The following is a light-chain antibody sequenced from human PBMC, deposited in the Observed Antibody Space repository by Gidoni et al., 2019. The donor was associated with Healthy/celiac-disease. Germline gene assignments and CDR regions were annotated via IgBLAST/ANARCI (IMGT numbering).Light chain of an antibody. J-gene: IGKJ1*01. CDR1: QSISSY. CDR2: AAS. V-gene: IGKV1-39*01. Sequence: DIQMTQSPSSLSASVGDRVTITCRASQSISSYLNWYQQKPGKAPKLLIYAASSLQSGVPSRFSSSGSGTDFTLTISSLQPDDFATYYCQQSYSTPPGTFGQGTKVEIK. CDR3: QQSYSTPPGT.